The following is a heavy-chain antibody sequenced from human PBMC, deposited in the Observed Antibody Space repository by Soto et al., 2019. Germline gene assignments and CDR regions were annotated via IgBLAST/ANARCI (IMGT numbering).Heavy chain of an antibody. D-gene: IGHD4-17*01. V-gene: IGHV1-18*01. CDR3: ARDEAAYGDYWYNWFDP. Sequence: GASVKVSCKASGYTFTSYGISWVRQAPGQGLEWMGWISAYNGNTNYAQKLQGRVTMTTDTSTSTAYMELRSLRSDDTAVYYCARDEAAYGDYWYNWFDPWGQGTLVTVSS. CDR2: ISAYNGNT. J-gene: IGHJ5*02. CDR1: GYTFTSYG.